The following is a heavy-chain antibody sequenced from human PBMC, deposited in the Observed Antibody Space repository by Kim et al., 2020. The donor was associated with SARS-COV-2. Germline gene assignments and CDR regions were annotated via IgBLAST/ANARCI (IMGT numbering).Heavy chain of an antibody. CDR3: TRGDTAMLPASGFDP. Sequence: GGSLRLSCPAPGFTFVAYAMTWSRQAPGRGPEGGGVIGAKAYVGPTEYPASVKGRFTIPREDSKSIAYLQMNSLKTEDTAVYYCTRGDTAMLPASGFDPWGQGTLVTVSS. D-gene: IGHD5-18*01. V-gene: IGHV3-49*03. J-gene: IGHJ5*02. CDR1: GFTFVAYA. CDR2: IGAKAYVGPT.